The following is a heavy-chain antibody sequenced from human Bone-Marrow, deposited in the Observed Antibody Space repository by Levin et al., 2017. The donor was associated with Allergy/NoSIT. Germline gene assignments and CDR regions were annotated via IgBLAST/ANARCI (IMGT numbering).Heavy chain of an antibody. J-gene: IGHJ4*02. CDR3: AKDISAGTTVGRFDY. Sequence: SCAASGFTFDDYAMHWVRQAPGKGLEWVSGISWNSGSIGYADSVKGRFTISRDNAKNSLYLQMNSLRAEDTALYYCAKDISAGTTVGRFDYWGQGTLVTVSS. D-gene: IGHD1-1*01. CDR1: GFTFDDYA. V-gene: IGHV3-9*01. CDR2: ISWNSGSI.